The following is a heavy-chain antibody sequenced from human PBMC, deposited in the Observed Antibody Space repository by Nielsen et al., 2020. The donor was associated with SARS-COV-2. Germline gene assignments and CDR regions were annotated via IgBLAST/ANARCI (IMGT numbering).Heavy chain of an antibody. CDR2: IIPIFGTA. D-gene: IGHD3-22*01. CDR1: GGTFSSYA. V-gene: IGHV1-69*06. Sequence: SVKVSCKASGGTFSSYAISWVRQAPGQGLEWMGGIIPIFGTANYAQKFQDRVTITADKSTSTAYMELSSLRSEDTAVYYCARFSRYYYDSSGYPANFDYWGQGTLVTVSS. CDR3: ARFSRYYYDSSGYPANFDY. J-gene: IGHJ4*02.